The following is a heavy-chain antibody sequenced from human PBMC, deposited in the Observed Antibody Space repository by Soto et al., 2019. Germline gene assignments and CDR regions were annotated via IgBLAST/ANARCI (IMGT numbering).Heavy chain of an antibody. CDR3: ATSQRTTVTTGDEFDY. D-gene: IGHD4-17*01. J-gene: IGHJ4*02. Sequence: SVKVSCKASGFTFTSSAVQWVRQARGQRLEWIGWIVVGSGNTNYAQKFQERVTITRDMSTSTAYMELSSLRSEDTAVYYCATSQRTTVTTGDEFDYWGQGTLVTVSS. V-gene: IGHV1-58*01. CDR2: IVVGSGNT. CDR1: GFTFTSSA.